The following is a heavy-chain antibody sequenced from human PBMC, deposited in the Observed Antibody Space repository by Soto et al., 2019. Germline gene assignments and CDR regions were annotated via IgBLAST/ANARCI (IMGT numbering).Heavy chain of an antibody. CDR2: INPSGGST. J-gene: IGHJ5*02. CDR3: ARRFGELWGLDWFDP. Sequence: QVQLVQSGAEVKKPRASVKVSCKASGYTFTSYYMHWVRQAPGQGLEWMGIINPSGGSTSYAQKFQGRVTMTRDTSTSTVYMELSSLRSEDTAAYDCARRFGELWGLDWFDPWGQGTLVTVSS. V-gene: IGHV1-46*03. CDR1: GYTFTSYY. D-gene: IGHD3-10*01.